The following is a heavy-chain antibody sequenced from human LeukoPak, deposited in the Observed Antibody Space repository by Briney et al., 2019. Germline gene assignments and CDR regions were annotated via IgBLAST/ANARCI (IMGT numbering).Heavy chain of an antibody. D-gene: IGHD4-17*01. CDR3: ARGVNYGDPFDY. Sequence: GGSLRLSCAASGFTLSDYYMSWIRQAPGKGLEWISYISSSGSTIYYADSVKGRFTISRDNAKNSLYLQMNSLRVEDTAVYYCARGVNYGDPFDYWGQGTLVTVSS. CDR2: ISSSGSTI. V-gene: IGHV3-11*01. J-gene: IGHJ4*02. CDR1: GFTLSDYY.